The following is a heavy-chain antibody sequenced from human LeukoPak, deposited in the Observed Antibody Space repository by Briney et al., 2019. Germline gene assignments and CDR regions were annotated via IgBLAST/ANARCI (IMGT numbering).Heavy chain of an antibody. CDR3: AREFGDSGWAFDI. Sequence: SVKVSCKASGGTFSSYAISWVRQAPGQGLEWMGRIIPILGIANYAQKFQGRVTITTDESTSTAYMELSSLRSEDTAVYYCAREFGDSGWAFDIWGQGTMVTVSS. J-gene: IGHJ3*02. D-gene: IGHD3-10*01. CDR2: IIPILGIA. CDR1: GGTFSSYA. V-gene: IGHV1-69*04.